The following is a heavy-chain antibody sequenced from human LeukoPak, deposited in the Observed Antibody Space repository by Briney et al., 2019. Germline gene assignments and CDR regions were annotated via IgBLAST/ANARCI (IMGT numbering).Heavy chain of an antibody. CDR3: ARGPSRGRYGDYHYYLSGHGAFDI. CDR2: INHSGST. D-gene: IGHD4-17*01. J-gene: IGHJ3*02. V-gene: IGHV4-34*01. CDR1: GGSFSGYY. Sequence: PSETLSLTCAVYGGSFSGYYWSWIRQPPGKGLEWIGEINHSGSTNYNPSLKSRVTISVDTSKNQFSLKLSSVTAADTAVYYCARGPSRGRYGDYHYYLSGHGAFDIWGQGTMVTVSS.